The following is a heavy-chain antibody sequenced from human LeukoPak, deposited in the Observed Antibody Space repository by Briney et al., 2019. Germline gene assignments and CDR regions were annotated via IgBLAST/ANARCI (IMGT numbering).Heavy chain of an antibody. J-gene: IGHJ4*02. D-gene: IGHD4-17*01. CDR1: GYXFTSYY. Sequence: ASVKVSCKASGYXFTSYYIHWVRQAPGQGLEWMGIINPSGGSTSYAQKFQGRVTMTRDTSTSTVYMELSSLRSEDTAVYYCAREVAVTTYDYWGQGTLVTVSS. CDR3: AREVAVTTYDY. V-gene: IGHV1-46*01. CDR2: INPSGGST.